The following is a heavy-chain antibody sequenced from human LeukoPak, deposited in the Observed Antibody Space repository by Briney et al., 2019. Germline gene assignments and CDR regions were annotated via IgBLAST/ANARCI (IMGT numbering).Heavy chain of an antibody. D-gene: IGHD4-17*01. CDR1: GGSISSYY. V-gene: IGHV4-59*01. CDR3: ARQYNGDYNFNY. J-gene: IGHJ4*02. Sequence: SETLSLTCTVSGGSISSYYWSWIRQPPGKGLEWIGYIYYSGSTNYNPSLKSRVTISVDTSKNQFSLKLSSVTAADTAVYYCARQYNGDYNFNYWGQGTLVTVSS. CDR2: IYYSGST.